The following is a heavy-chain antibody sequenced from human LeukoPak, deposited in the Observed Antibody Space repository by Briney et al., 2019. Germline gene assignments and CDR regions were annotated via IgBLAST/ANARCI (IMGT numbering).Heavy chain of an antibody. D-gene: IGHD2-21*02. Sequence: ASVKVSCTASGYTFNTYGISWVRQAPGQGLEWMGWISAYNGNTRYAQKFQGRVTMSTDTSTSTAYMELRSLRSDDTAVYYCARDHCGDDCYQVRRFDPWGQGTLVTVSS. CDR3: ARDHCGDDCYQVRRFDP. V-gene: IGHV1-18*01. CDR1: GYTFNTYG. J-gene: IGHJ5*02. CDR2: ISAYNGNT.